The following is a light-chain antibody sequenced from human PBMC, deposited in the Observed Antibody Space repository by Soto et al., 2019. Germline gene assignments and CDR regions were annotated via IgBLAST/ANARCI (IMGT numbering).Light chain of an antibody. Sequence: VMSKSPLSLPVTPGEPAAISCRAIQSLLHSNGYNYLDWYLQKPCQSPQLLIYLGSKRAAGVPDRLSGSRSCTEFTMKISRVAAEDVGVCDCLQALQTPRVTFRQGTLMEIK. CDR1: QSLLHSNGYNY. CDR3: LQALQTPRVT. J-gene: IGKJ5*01. CDR2: LGS. V-gene: IGKV2-28*01.